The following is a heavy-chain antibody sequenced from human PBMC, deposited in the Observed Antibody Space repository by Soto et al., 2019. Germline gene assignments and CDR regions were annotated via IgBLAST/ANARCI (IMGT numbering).Heavy chain of an antibody. CDR3: ARGHYITTFPWFDP. D-gene: IGHD3-10*02. CDR1: GYTFTSYG. V-gene: IGHV1-18*01. CDR2: ISAYNGNT. J-gene: IGHJ5*02. Sequence: ASVKLSCKDSGYTFTSYGISWVRQAPGQGLEWMGWISAYNGNTNYAQKLQGRVTMTTDTSTSTAYMELRSLRSDDTAVYYCARGHYITTFPWFDPWGQGTLVTVSS.